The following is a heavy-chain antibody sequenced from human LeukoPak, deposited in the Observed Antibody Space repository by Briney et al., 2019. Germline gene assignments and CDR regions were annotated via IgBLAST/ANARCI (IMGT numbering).Heavy chain of an antibody. CDR1: GGSISSYY. V-gene: IGHV4-59*01. CDR2: IYYSGST. J-gene: IGHJ6*03. CDR3: ARGYYDILTGYLYYYYYYMDV. Sequence: SETLSLTCTVSGGSISSYYWSWIRQPPGKGLEWIGYIYYSGSTNYNPSLKSRVTISVDTSKNQFSLKLSSVTAADTAVYYCARGYYDILTGYLYYYYYYMDVWGKGTTVTVSS. D-gene: IGHD3-9*01.